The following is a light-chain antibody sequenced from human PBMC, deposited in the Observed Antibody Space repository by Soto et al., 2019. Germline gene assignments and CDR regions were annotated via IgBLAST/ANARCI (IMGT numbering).Light chain of an antibody. CDR3: QQYYHWRT. Sequence: EIVLTQSPGTLSLSPGERATLSCRASQSVSSSYLAWYQQKPGQAPRLFIYAASIRATGIPDRFSGSGSGTDFTLTISSLQSEDFAIYFCQQYYHWRTFGQGTKVDIK. CDR2: AAS. CDR1: QSVSSSY. V-gene: IGKV3-20*01. J-gene: IGKJ1*01.